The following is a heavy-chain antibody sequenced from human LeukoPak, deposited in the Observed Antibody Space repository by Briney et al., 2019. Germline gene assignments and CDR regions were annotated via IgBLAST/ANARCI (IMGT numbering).Heavy chain of an antibody. V-gene: IGHV1-18*01. CDR1: GYTFTSYG. CDR2: ISAYNGNT. CDR3: ARDVGRSYDLDY. D-gene: IGHD3-16*01. Sequence: GASVKVSCKASGYTFTSYGISWVRQAPGQGLEWMGWISAYNGNTDYAQSLQGRVTMTIDTSTSTVYMELRSLRSADTAVYYCARDVGRSYDLDYWGQGTLVTVSS. J-gene: IGHJ4*02.